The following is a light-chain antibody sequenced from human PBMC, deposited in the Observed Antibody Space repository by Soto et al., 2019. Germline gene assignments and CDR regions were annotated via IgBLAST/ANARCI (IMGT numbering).Light chain of an antibody. CDR2: GAS. V-gene: IGKV3-15*01. CDR1: QSVNNN. Sequence: RVMTQSPATLSVSPGERATLSCRASQSVNNNLAWYQQKPGQAPRLLIYGASSRATGIPARFSGSGSGTEFTLTITSLQSEDFAVYFCQQYNNWPPLYTFGQGTKLEIK. J-gene: IGKJ2*01. CDR3: QQYNNWPPLYT.